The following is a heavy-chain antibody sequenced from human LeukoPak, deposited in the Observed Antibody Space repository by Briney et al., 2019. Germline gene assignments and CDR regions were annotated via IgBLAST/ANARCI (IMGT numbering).Heavy chain of an antibody. D-gene: IGHD3-10*01. CDR3: ARDYGHTPDY. CDR2: INADGSRI. J-gene: IGHJ4*02. Sequence: GGSLRLSCAASGFTISGYWMHWVRQAPGKGLVWVSHINADGSRISYADSVKGRFSISRDDAENTVYLQMNSLRAEDTAVYYCARDYGHTPDYWGQGTLVTVSS. CDR1: GFTISGYW. V-gene: IGHV3-74*01.